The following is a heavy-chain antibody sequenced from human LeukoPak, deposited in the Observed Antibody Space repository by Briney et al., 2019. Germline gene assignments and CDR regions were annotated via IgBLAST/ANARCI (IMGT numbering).Heavy chain of an antibody. D-gene: IGHD4-17*01. CDR2: INHSGST. V-gene: IGHV4-34*01. J-gene: IGHJ1*01. CDR1: GGSLSGYY. Sequence: PSETLSLTCAVYGGSLSGYYWSWIRQPPGKGLEWIGEINHSGSTNYNPSLKSRVTISVDTSKNQFSLKLSSVTAADTAVYYCARALTTPTHWGQGTLVTVSS. CDR3: ARALTTPTH.